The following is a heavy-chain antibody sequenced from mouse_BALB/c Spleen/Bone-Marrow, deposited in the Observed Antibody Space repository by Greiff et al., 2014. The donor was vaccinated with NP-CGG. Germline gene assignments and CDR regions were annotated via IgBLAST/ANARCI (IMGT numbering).Heavy chain of an antibody. V-gene: IGHV1-31*01. Sequence: VHVKQSGPELVKPGASVKISCKASGYSFTGYYMHWVKQSHVKSLEWIGRINPYNGATSYNQNFKDKASLTVDKSSSTNYMELHSLTSEDSAVYYCARKGNGNPFAYWGQGTLVTVSA. CDR1: GYSFTGYY. D-gene: IGHD2-1*01. CDR3: ARKGNGNPFAY. J-gene: IGHJ3*01. CDR2: INPYNGAT.